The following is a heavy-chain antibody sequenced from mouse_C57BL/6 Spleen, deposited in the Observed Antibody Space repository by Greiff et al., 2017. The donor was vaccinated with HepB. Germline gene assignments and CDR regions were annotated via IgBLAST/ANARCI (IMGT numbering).Heavy chain of an antibody. V-gene: IGHV1-42*01. CDR2: INPSTGGT. CDR3: ARSGYYYGSSPYYYAMDY. Sequence: VQLQQSGPELAKPGASVKISCKASGYSFTGYYMNWVKQSPEKSLEWIGEINPSTGGTTYNQKFKAKATLTVDKSSSTAYMQLKSLTSEDSAVYYCARSGYYYGSSPYYYAMDYWGQGTSVTVSS. CDR1: GYSFTGYY. D-gene: IGHD1-1*01. J-gene: IGHJ4*01.